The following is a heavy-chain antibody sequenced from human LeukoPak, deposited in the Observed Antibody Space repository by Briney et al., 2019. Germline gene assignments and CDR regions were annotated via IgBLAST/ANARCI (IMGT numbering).Heavy chain of an antibody. J-gene: IGHJ4*02. Sequence: GGSLRLSCAASGFIFNNYWMSWVRQAPGKGLEWVANIKQDGSEKHYVDSVKGRFNISRDDAKNSLFLQMNSLRAEDTAVYYCARDRGPLGYSDYWGQGTLVTVSS. CDR3: ARDRGPLGYSDY. CDR1: GFIFNNYW. CDR2: IKQDGSEK. V-gene: IGHV3-7*01. D-gene: IGHD3-9*01.